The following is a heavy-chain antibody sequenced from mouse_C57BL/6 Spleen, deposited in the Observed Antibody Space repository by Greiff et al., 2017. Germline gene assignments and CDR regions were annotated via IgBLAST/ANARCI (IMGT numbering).Heavy chain of an antibody. V-gene: IGHV1-69*01. J-gene: IGHJ4*01. CDR3: ARGGVTTVVGGYYAMDY. D-gene: IGHD1-1*01. CDR2: IDPSASYT. CDR1: GYTFTSYW. Sequence: QVQLQQPGAELVMPGASVKLSCKASGYTFTSYWMHWVKQRPGQGLEWIGEIDPSASYTNYNQKFKGQSTLTVDKSSSTAYMQLSSLTSEDSAVYYCARGGVTTVVGGYYAMDYWGQGTSVTVSS.